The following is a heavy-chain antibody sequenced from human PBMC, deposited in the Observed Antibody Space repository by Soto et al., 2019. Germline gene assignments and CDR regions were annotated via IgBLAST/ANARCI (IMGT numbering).Heavy chain of an antibody. D-gene: IGHD6-13*01. V-gene: IGHV4-61*08. CDR1: GGSVSTGVHY. CDR3: ARGYYTSWYWFDR. J-gene: IGHJ2*01. CDR2: IYYSGST. Sequence: QVQLQESGPGLVKPSETLSLTCTVSVSGGSVSTGVHYWSWIRQPPGKGLEWIGYIYYSGSTNYNPSLKSRVTISVDTTKNQFSLKLTSVTAADTAVYYCARGYYTSWYWFDRWGRGTLVTVSS.